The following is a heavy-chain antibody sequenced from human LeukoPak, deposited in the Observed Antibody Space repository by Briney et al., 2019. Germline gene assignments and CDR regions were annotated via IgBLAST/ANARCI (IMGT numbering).Heavy chain of an antibody. Sequence: SETLSLTCAVSGYSISSGYYWGWIRQPPGKGLEWVGSIYHSGSTYYNPSLKSRVTISVDMSKNQFSLRLSSVTAADTAVYYCARDIAVAGSNALDIWGQGTMVTISS. V-gene: IGHV4-38-2*02. CDR2: IYHSGST. CDR3: ARDIAVAGSNALDI. CDR1: GYSISSGYY. J-gene: IGHJ3*02. D-gene: IGHD6-19*01.